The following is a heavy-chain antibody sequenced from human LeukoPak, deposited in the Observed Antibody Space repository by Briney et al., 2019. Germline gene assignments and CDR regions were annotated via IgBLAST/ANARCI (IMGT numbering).Heavy chain of an antibody. V-gene: IGHV1-46*01. J-gene: IGHJ3*02. CDR2: ISPSGGST. CDR1: GYTFTSNY. Sequence: ASVTVSCKAFGYTFTSNYMHWVRQAPGQGPEWMGVISPSGGSTTYAQKFQGRVTLTRDMSTSTVYMELSSLRSEDTAIYYCARIRDGYNDAYDIWGQGTVVTVPS. D-gene: IGHD5-24*01. CDR3: ARIRDGYNDAYDI.